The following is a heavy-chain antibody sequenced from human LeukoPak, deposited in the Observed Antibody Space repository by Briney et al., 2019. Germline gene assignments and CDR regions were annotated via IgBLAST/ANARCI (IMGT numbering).Heavy chain of an antibody. CDR3: AREDFGGNSF. V-gene: IGHV4-59*01. CDR2: IYYSGGT. CDR1: GGSISSYY. D-gene: IGHD4-23*01. Sequence: SETLSLTCTVSGGSISSYYWSWIRQPPGQGLEWIGYIYYSGGTNYNPSLKSRVTISTGTSKNQFSLKLSSVTAADTAVYYCAREDFGGNSFWGQGTLVTVSS. J-gene: IGHJ4*02.